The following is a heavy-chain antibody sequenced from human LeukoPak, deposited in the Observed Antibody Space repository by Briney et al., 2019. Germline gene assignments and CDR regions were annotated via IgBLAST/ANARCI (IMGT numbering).Heavy chain of an antibody. Sequence: GGSLRLSCAASGFTSSSYAMSWVRQAPGKGLEWVSAISGSGGSTYYADSVKGRFTISRDNSKNTLYLQMNSLRAEDTAVYYCAKVSYYYGSGSSVFDYWGQGTLVTVSS. J-gene: IGHJ4*02. CDR2: ISGSGGST. V-gene: IGHV3-23*01. CDR3: AKVSYYYGSGSSVFDY. D-gene: IGHD3-10*01. CDR1: GFTSSSYA.